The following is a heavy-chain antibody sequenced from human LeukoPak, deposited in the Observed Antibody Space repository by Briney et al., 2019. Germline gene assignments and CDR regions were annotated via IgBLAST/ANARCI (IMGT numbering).Heavy chain of an antibody. Sequence: PGGSLRLSCAASGFTFSSYAMHWVRQAPGKGLEWVAVISYDGSNKYYADSVKGRFTISRDNSKNTLYLQMNSLRAEDTAVYYCARGPIVVVPAAMFEDYYYYGMDVWGQGTTVTVSS. J-gene: IGHJ6*02. V-gene: IGHV3-30-3*01. CDR1: GFTFSSYA. CDR3: ARGPIVVVPAAMFEDYYYYGMDV. D-gene: IGHD2-2*01. CDR2: ISYDGSNK.